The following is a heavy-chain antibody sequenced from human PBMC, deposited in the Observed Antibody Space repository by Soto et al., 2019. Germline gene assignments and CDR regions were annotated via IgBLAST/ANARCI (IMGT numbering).Heavy chain of an antibody. CDR3: ASAVLRFLEWLLPEVDY. CDR1: GFTFSSYW. J-gene: IGHJ4*02. D-gene: IGHD3-3*01. V-gene: IGHV3-7*05. CDR2: IKQDGSEK. Sequence: EVQLVESGGGLVQPGGSLRLSCAASGFTFSSYWMSWVRQAPGKGLEWVANIKQDGSEKYYVDSVKGRFTISRDNAKYSLYLQMNSLRAEDTAVYYCASAVLRFLEWLLPEVDYWGQGTLVTVSS.